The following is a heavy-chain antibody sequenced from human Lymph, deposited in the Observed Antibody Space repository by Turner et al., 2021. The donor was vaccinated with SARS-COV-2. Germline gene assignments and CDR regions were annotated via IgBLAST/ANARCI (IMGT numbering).Heavy chain of an antibody. J-gene: IGHJ6*02. D-gene: IGHD3-22*01. CDR3: ARVGSSVVPYYYYGVDV. V-gene: IGHV1-69*01. CDR2: IIPVFGTA. CDR1: GGPISSYA. Sequence: QVQPVQSGAEVKKPGSSVKVSCKASGGPISSYAISWVRQAPGQGLEWMGGIIPVFGTANYAQKFQGRVTITADESTSTAYMELSSLRSEDTAVYYCARVGSSVVPYYYYGVDVWGQGTTVTVSS.